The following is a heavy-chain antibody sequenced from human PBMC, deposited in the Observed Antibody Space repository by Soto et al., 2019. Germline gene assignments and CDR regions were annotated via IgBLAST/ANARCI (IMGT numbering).Heavy chain of an antibody. J-gene: IGHJ6*03. CDR3: ARRLYYYYMDV. Sequence: ASVKVSCKSSGYAFTSYDINCVRQATGQGLEWMGWMNPNSGNTGYAQKFQGRVTMTRNTSISTAYMELSSLRSEDTAVYYCARRLYYYYMDVWGKGTTVTVSS. CDR1: GYAFTSYD. CDR2: MNPNSGNT. V-gene: IGHV1-8*01.